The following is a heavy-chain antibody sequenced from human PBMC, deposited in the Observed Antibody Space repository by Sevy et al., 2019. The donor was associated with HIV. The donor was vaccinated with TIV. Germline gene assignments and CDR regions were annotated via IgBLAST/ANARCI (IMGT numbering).Heavy chain of an antibody. CDR2: ISGSGGST. Sequence: GGSLRLSCAASGFPFSSYAMSWVRQAPGKGLEWVSAISGSGGSTYYADSVKGRFTISRDNSKNTLYLQMNSLRAEDTAVYYCAKDLYYYDSSGYATDAFDIWGQGTMVTVSS. V-gene: IGHV3-23*01. CDR3: AKDLYYYDSSGYATDAFDI. CDR1: GFPFSSYA. J-gene: IGHJ3*02. D-gene: IGHD3-22*01.